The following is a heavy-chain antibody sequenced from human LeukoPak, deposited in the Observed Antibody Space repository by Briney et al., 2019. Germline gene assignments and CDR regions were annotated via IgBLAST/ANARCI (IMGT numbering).Heavy chain of an antibody. D-gene: IGHD2-2*01. J-gene: IGHJ1*01. Sequence: ASVKVSCKASGYTFTSYGISWVRQAPGQGLEWMGWISAYNGNTNYAQKLQGRVTMTTDTSTSTAYMELRSLRSDDTAVYYCAKDPGRGYCSSTSCYEYFQHWGQGTLVTVSS. V-gene: IGHV1-18*01. CDR1: GYTFTSYG. CDR3: AKDPGRGYCSSTSCYEYFQH. CDR2: ISAYNGNT.